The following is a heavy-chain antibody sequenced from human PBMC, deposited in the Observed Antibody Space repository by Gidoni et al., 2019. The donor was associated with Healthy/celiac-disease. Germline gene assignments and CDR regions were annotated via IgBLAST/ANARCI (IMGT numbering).Heavy chain of an antibody. CDR1: GFTFSSYG. Sequence: QVQLVESGGGVVQPGRSLRLSCAASGFTFSSYGMHWVRQAPGKGLEWVAVISYDGSNKYYADYVKGRFTISRDNSKNTLYLQMNSLRAEDTAVYYCAKEGGVRGLDYWGQGTLVTVSS. CDR2: ISYDGSNK. V-gene: IGHV3-30*18. D-gene: IGHD3-10*01. CDR3: AKEGGVRGLDY. J-gene: IGHJ4*02.